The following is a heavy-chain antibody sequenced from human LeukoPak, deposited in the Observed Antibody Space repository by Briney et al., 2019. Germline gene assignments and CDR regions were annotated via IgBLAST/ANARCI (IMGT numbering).Heavy chain of an antibody. J-gene: IGHJ4*02. Sequence: GGSLRLSCAASGFTVSSNYMSWVRQAPGKGLEWVSVTYSGGSTYYADSVKGRFTISRHNSKNTLYLQMNSLRAEDTAVYYCARSGRVRSGXYYFDYWGQGTLVTVSS. D-gene: IGHD6-19*01. CDR1: GFTVSSNY. CDR3: ARSGRVRSGXYYFDY. CDR2: TYSGGST. V-gene: IGHV3-53*04.